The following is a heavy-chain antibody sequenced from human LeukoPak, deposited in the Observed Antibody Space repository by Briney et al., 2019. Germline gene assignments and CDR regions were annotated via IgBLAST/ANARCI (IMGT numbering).Heavy chain of an antibody. V-gene: IGHV3-7*04. CDR2: IKQDGSAK. CDR1: GFTFSAYW. Sequence: GGSLRLSCAASGFTFSAYWMSWVRQAPGKGLEWVANIKQDGSAKYYVDSVKGRFTISRDNAKNSLFLQMNSLRAEDTGVYYCVRGGISCGSNSCYLDLWGQGILVTVSS. D-gene: IGHD2-2*01. J-gene: IGHJ5*02. CDR3: VRGGISCGSNSCYLDL.